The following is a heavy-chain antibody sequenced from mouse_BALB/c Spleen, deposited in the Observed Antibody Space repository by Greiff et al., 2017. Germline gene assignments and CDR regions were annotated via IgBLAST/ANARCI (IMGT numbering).Heavy chain of an antibody. J-gene: IGHJ4*01. D-gene: IGHD1-1*01. Sequence: DVMLVESGGGLVKPGGSLKLSCAASGFAFSSYDMSWVRQTPEKRLEWVAYISSGGGSTYYPDTVKGRFTISRDNAKNTLYLQMSSLKSEDTAMYYCARHYYGSSVDYAMDYWGQGTSVTVSS. V-gene: IGHV5-12-1*01. CDR2: ISSGGGST. CDR1: GFAFSSYD. CDR3: ARHYYGSSVDYAMDY.